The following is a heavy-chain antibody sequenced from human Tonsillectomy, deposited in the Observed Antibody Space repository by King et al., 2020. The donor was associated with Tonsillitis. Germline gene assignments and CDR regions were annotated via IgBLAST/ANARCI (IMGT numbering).Heavy chain of an antibody. CDR1: GFIFKSFG. J-gene: IGHJ4*02. CDR3: AKEGAGPFDS. Sequence: QVQLVESGGGVVQPGGSLRLSCEPSGFIFKSFGMHWVRQAPGKGLEWVASLSYDGGNKYYAESVKGRFTISRDNSEHMLFLQMSSLRGEDTAIYYCAKEGAGPFDSWGQGTLVTVSA. V-gene: IGHV3-30*18. D-gene: IGHD1-14*01. CDR2: LSYDGGNK.